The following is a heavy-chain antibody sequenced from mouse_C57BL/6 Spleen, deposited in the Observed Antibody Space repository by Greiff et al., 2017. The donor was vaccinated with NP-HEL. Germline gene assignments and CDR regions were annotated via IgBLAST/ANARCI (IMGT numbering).Heavy chain of an antibody. Sequence: QVQLQQSGAELVKPGASVKMSCKASGYTFTSYWITWVKQRPGQGLEWIGDIYPGSGSTNYNEKFKSKATLTVDTSSSTAYMQLSSLTSEDSAVYYCARGILLRPNWYFDVWGTGTTVTVSS. CDR3: ARGILLRPNWYFDV. J-gene: IGHJ1*03. CDR2: IYPGSGST. D-gene: IGHD1-1*01. CDR1: GYTFTSYW. V-gene: IGHV1-55*01.